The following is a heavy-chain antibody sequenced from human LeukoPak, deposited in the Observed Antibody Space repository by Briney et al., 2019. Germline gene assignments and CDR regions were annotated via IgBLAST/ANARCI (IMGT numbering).Heavy chain of an antibody. CDR3: ARTTSLTASGYDY. D-gene: IGHD4-17*01. CDR2: MNPYSGVR. J-gene: IGHJ4*02. CDR1: GYTFTTYH. Sequence: ASVKVSCKTSGYTFTTYHINWVRQATGQGLEWLGWMNPYSGVRGYAQKFQGRLSITSDTSISTAYMELSSLRSDDTAVYFCARTTSLTASGYDYWGQGTLVTVSS. V-gene: IGHV1-8*03.